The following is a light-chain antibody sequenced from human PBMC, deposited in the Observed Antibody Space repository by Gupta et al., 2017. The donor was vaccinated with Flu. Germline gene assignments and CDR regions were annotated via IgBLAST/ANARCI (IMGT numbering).Light chain of an antibody. CDR2: GAS. V-gene: IGKV3-15*01. J-gene: IGKJ1*01. CDR3: QKYNNGPWT. CDR1: QSVSTN. Sequence: EIVMTPSPPTLSVSAGERATLPCRASQSVSTNLAWYQQKPGQAPRLLIYGASTRATGIPARFSGSGSGTEFTLTISSLQSEDFAVYYCQKYNNGPWTFGPGTKVDIK.